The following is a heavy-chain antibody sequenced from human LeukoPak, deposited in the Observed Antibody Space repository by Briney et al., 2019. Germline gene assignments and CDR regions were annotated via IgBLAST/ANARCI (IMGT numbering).Heavy chain of an antibody. J-gene: IGHJ4*02. V-gene: IGHV4-39*01. CDR2: IRYVGST. CDR1: GGSFSNYNYY. D-gene: IGHD3-3*01. CDR3: ARQNNFDFWSGFFDY. Sequence: SETLSLTCTVSGGSFSNYNYYWGWIRQSPGKGLEWIGSIRYVGSTYYNPSLKSRVTISVDTSKNQFSLNLSSVTAADTAVYYCARQNNFDFWSGFFDYWGLGALVTVSS.